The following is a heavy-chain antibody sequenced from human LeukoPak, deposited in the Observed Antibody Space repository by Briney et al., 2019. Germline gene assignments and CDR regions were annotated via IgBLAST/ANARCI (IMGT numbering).Heavy chain of an antibody. CDR3: ARDDVDTPPFDY. CDR2: IYVSGTS. V-gene: IGHV4-4*07. Sequence: SETLSLTCTVSGASISSYYWSWIRQPAGKGLEWIGRIYVSGTSVYNPSLKSRPTMSVDTSKSQLSLRLRSVTAADTAVYYCARDDVDTPPFDYLGQGTLVTVSS. D-gene: IGHD5-18*01. CDR1: GASISSYY. J-gene: IGHJ4*02.